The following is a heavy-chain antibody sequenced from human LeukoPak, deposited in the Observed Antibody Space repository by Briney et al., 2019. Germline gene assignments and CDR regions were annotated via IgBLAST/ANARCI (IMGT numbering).Heavy chain of an antibody. J-gene: IGHJ4*02. D-gene: IGHD1-26*01. CDR3: ARTTWELPEYYFDY. V-gene: IGHV4-38-2*01. CDR2: IYHTGNT. Sequence: SETLSLTCAVYGGSFSGYYWGWIRQPPGKGLEWIGSIYHTGNTYYIPSLKSRVTISVDTSKNQFSLKLSSVTAADTAVYYCARTTWELPEYYFDYWGQGTLVTVSS. CDR1: GGSFSGYY.